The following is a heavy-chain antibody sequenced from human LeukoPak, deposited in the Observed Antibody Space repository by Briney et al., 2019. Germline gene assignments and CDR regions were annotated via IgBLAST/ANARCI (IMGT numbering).Heavy chain of an antibody. Sequence: SETLSLTSTVSGGSISSDSYFWGWIRQPPGQGLEWIGSIYYSGSTYYNPSLKSRVTISVDTSKNQFSLKLSSVTAADTAVYYCARPHIGGSDLTDFDYWGQGTLVTVSS. V-gene: IGHV4-39*01. CDR2: IYYSGST. CDR1: GGSISSDSYF. CDR3: ARPHIGGSDLTDFDY. J-gene: IGHJ4*02. D-gene: IGHD1-26*01.